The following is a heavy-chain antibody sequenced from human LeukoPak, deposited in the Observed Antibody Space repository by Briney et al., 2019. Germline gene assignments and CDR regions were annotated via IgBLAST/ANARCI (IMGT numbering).Heavy chain of an antibody. V-gene: IGHV3-48*04. CDR2: ISITSSTK. Sequence: GGSLRLSCAASGFTFSRDAMNWARQAPGKGLEWVSYISITSSTKYYADAVRGRFSISGDNARNSLYLQMDSLRAEDTAVYFCARDTWGFENWGQGTLVTVSS. CDR1: GFTFSRDA. CDR3: ARDTWGFEN. J-gene: IGHJ4*02. D-gene: IGHD3-16*01.